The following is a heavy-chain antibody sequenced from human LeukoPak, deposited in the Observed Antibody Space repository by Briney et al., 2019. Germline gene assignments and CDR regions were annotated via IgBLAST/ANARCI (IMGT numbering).Heavy chain of an antibody. CDR3: AKDMQSIAGAATFDI. V-gene: IGHV3-23*01. CDR2: ISGSGGST. CDR1: GFTFSSYA. J-gene: IGHJ3*02. D-gene: IGHD6-19*01. Sequence: GGSLRLSCAASGFTFSSYAMSWVRQAPGKGLEWVSAISGSGGSTYYADSVKGRFTISRDNSKNTPYLQMNRLRAEDTAVYYCAKDMQSIAGAATFDIWGQGTMVTVSS.